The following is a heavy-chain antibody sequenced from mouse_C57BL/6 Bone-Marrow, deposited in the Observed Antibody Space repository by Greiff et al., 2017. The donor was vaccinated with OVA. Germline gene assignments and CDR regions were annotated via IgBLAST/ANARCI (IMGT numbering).Heavy chain of an antibody. V-gene: IGHV1-81*01. CDR3: ARPGYDERPWFAY. D-gene: IGHD2-2*01. J-gene: IGHJ3*01. CDR2: IYPRSGNT. CDR1: GYTFTSYG. Sequence: VQLQQSGAELARPGASVKLSCKASGYTFTSYGISWVKQRTGQGLEWIGEIYPRSGNTYYNEQFKGKATLTADKSSSTAYMELRSLTSEDSAVYFCARPGYDERPWFAYWGQGTLVTVSA.